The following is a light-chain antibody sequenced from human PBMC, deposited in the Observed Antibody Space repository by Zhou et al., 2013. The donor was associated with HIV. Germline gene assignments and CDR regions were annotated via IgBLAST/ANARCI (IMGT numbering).Light chain of an antibody. CDR1: QAISNH. V-gene: IGKV1-27*01. Sequence: DIQMTQSPSSLSASVGSRVTITCRSSQAISNHLAWFQQKPGQVPQLLIYSASTLQSGVPSRFSGSGSGTEFTLTINRLQPEDVATYYCQHTFTTPITFGGGPGWRSN. J-gene: IGKJ4*01. CDR3: QHTFTTPIT. CDR2: SAS.